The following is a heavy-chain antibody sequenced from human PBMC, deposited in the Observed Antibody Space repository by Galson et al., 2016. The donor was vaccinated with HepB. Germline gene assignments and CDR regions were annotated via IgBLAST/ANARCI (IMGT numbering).Heavy chain of an antibody. J-gene: IGHJ6*04. Sequence: SLRLSCATSGFTFGSYEMHWVRQPPGKGLEWVATISFDGSGEKYADSVKGRFTISRDNFQNTLFLQMSSLRVEDTAVYYCARDPPGSDYGLDVWGNGTTVTVSS. CDR2: ISFDGSGE. CDR1: GFTFGSYE. CDR3: ARDPPGSDYGLDV. V-gene: IGHV3-33*01.